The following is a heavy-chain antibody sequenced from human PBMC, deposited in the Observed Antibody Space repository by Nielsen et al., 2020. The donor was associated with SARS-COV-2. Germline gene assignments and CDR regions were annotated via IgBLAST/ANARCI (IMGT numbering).Heavy chain of an antibody. D-gene: IGHD2-2*01. CDR1: GGSVSSNDW. J-gene: IGHJ6*03. CDR2: VSHSGSI. Sequence: SETLSLTCAVSGGSVSSNDWWTWVRPSPGKGLAWIGEVSHSGSINYNPSLKSRVTLSIDKSKRQFSLRLTSVSAADTAVYFCARGDLVVVPSPILGLGPFFYYFYLDVWGKGTTVIVSS. V-gene: IGHV4-4*02. CDR3: ARGDLVVVPSPILGLGPFFYYFYLDV.